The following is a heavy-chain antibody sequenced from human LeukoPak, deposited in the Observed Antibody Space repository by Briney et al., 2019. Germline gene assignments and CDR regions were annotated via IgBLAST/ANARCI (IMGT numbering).Heavy chain of an antibody. Sequence: ASVKVSCKASGGTFSSYAISWVRQAPGQGLGWMGGIIPIFGTANYAQKFQGRVTITTDESTSTAYMELSSLRSEDTAVYYCARSPGTDYVFDYWGQGTLVTVSS. CDR3: ARSPGTDYVFDY. CDR1: GGTFSSYA. CDR2: IIPIFGTA. D-gene: IGHD3-16*01. J-gene: IGHJ4*02. V-gene: IGHV1-69*05.